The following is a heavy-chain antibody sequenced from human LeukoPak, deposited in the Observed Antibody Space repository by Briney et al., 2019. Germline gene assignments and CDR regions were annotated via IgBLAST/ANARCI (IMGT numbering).Heavy chain of an antibody. CDR1: GVTFSSYA. D-gene: IGHD3-22*01. Sequence: GGSLRLSCAASGVTFSSYAMTWVRKAPGKGLEWVSGISGSSSSSYYADSVKGRFTISRDYSNNTVYLQTNSLRAEDTAVYYCVKEGEVVITHRFDSWGQGTLVTVSS. V-gene: IGHV3-23*01. CDR2: ISGSSSSS. J-gene: IGHJ4*02. CDR3: VKEGEVVITHRFDS.